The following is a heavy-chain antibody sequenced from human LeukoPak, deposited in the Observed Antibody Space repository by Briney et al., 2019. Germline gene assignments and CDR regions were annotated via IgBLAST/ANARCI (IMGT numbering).Heavy chain of an antibody. J-gene: IGHJ6*03. D-gene: IGHD6-13*01. CDR2: TTWDGGTT. CDR3: ARAYTSSRHYYYYYMDV. V-gene: IGHV3-20*04. CDR1: GCTFDDYG. Sequence: GGSLRLSCPASGCTFDDYGMSWVRQAPGKGLEWVSGTTWDGGTTGYADSVKGRFTISRDKAKNSVYLQMNSLRAEDTALYYCARAYTSSRHYYYYYMDVWGKGTTVTVSS.